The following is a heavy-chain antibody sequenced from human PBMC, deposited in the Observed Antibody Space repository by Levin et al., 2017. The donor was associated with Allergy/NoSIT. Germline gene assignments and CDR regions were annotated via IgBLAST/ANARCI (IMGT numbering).Heavy chain of an antibody. J-gene: IGHJ6*02. V-gene: IGHV1-46*01. D-gene: IGHD2-2*01. Sequence: ASVKVSCKASGYTFTSYYMHWVRQAPGQGLEWMGIINPSGGSTSYAQKFQGRVTMTRDTSTSTVYMELSSLRSEDTAVYYCAVLVVVPAAVYYYGMDVWGQGTTVTVSS. CDR1: GYTFTSYY. CDR3: AVLVVVPAAVYYYGMDV. CDR2: INPSGGST.